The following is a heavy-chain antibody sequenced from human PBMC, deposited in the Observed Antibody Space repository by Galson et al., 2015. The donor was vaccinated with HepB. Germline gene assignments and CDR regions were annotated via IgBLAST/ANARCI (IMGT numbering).Heavy chain of an antibody. CDR3: ARRSIAVAGTRGALYYYGMDV. D-gene: IGHD6-19*01. Sequence: SVKVSCKASGYTFTGYYMHWVRQAPGQGLEWMGWINPNSGGTNYAQKFQGWVTMTRDTSVSTAYMELSRLRSDDTAVYYCARRSIAVAGTRGALYYYGMDVWGQGTTVTVSS. J-gene: IGHJ6*02. CDR1: GYTFTGYY. CDR2: INPNSGGT. V-gene: IGHV1-2*04.